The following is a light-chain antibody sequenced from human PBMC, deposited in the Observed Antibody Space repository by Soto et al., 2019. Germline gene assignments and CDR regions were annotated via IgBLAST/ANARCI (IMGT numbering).Light chain of an antibody. CDR2: AAS. CDR3: QQSYSTPNT. V-gene: IGKV1-39*01. Sequence: DIQMTQSPSSLSASVGDRVTITCRASQSIRKYLNWYQQKPGKAPKLLIYAASSLQIGVPSRFSGSGSGTHFTLTISSLQPEDFATYYCQQSYSTPNTFGQGTKLEIK. CDR1: QSIRKY. J-gene: IGKJ2*01.